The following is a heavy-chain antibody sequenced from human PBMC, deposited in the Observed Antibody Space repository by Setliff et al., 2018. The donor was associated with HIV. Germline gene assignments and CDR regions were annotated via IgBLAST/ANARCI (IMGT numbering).Heavy chain of an antibody. V-gene: IGHV4-34*01. CDR3: ARQTATGTSATFDS. D-gene: IGHD2-21*02. Sequence: SETLSLTCAVYVGSFSGYYWSWIRKPPGKGLEWIGEINHSGSTNYNPSLKSRVTISVDTSKNQFSLNLSSVTAADTAVYYCARQTATGTSATFDSWGQGSLVTVSS. CDR1: VGSFSGYY. CDR2: INHSGST. J-gene: IGHJ4*02.